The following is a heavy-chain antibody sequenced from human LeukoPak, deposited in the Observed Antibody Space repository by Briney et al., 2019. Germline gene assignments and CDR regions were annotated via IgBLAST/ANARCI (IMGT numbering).Heavy chain of an antibody. CDR2: INPSGGST. CDR1: GYTFTSYY. CDR3: ARVAAEVVGVPGAIGFGWLRRDYYYMDV. D-gene: IGHD2-2*02. Sequence: ASVKVSCKASGYTFTSYYMHWVRQTPGEGLEWMGIINPSGGSTSYAQKFQGRVTMTRDMSTSSVYMELSSLRSEDTAVYYCARVAAEVVGVPGAIGFGWLRRDYYYMDVWGKGTTVTVSS. J-gene: IGHJ6*03. V-gene: IGHV1-46*01.